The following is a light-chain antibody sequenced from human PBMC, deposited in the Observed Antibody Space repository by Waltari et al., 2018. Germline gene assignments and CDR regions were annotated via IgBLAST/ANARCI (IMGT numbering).Light chain of an antibody. V-gene: IGKV4-1*01. CDR1: QSVLYSTNNKNY. CDR3: QQYYSSPVT. J-gene: IGKJ5*01. CDR2: WAG. Sequence: DIVMTQSPDSLAVSLGERATINCKSSQSVLYSTNNKNYLAWYQQKPGQPPKRRIYWAGTRESGVPDRFSGSGSGTDFTLTISSLQAEDVAVYYCQQYYSSPVTFGQGTRLEIK.